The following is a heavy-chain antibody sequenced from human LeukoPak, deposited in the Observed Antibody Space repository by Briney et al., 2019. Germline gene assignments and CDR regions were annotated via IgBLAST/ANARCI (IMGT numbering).Heavy chain of an antibody. J-gene: IGHJ5*02. CDR1: GFTFSGSA. CDR3: TRTKDYDFWSGYCLDP. CDR2: IRSKANSYAT. Sequence: GGSLRLSCAASGFTFSGSAMHWVRQASGKGLEWVGRIRSKANSYATAYAASVKGRFTISRGASKNKASLQMNSLKTEDTAVHYCTRTKDYDFWSGYCLDPWGQGTLVTVSS. D-gene: IGHD3-3*01. V-gene: IGHV3-73*01.